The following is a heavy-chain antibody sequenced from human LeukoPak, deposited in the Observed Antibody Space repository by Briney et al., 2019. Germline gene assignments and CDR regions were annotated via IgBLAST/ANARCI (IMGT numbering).Heavy chain of an antibody. Sequence: GGSLRLSCAASGFTFSSYAMSWVRQAPGKGLEWVSAISGSGGRTYYADSVKGRFTISRDNSKNTLYLQMNSLRAEDTAVYYCAKIGTGYSYGYYYFDYWGQGTLVTVSS. D-gene: IGHD5-18*01. CDR2: ISGSGGRT. CDR1: GFTFSSYA. J-gene: IGHJ4*02. CDR3: AKIGTGYSYGYYYFDY. V-gene: IGHV3-23*01.